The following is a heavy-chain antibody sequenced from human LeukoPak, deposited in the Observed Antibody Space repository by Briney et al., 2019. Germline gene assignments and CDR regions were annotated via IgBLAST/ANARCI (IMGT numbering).Heavy chain of an antibody. J-gene: IGHJ4*02. CDR3: TRDRGAYNLYDY. V-gene: IGHV3-49*03. CDR1: GFTFNTYV. D-gene: IGHD1-1*01. Sequence: GGSLRLSCAASGFTFNTYVMSWMRQAPGKGLEWVGFIRSKAYGETADYAASVKGRFTISRDDSKAIAYLQMNSLKTEDTAVYHCTRDRGAYNLYDYWGQGTLVTVSS. CDR2: IRSKAYGETA.